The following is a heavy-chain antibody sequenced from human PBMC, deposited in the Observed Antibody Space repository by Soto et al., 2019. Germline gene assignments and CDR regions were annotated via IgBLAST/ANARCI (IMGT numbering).Heavy chain of an antibody. D-gene: IGHD6-19*01. J-gene: IGHJ4*02. CDR3: ARLSSSGCPIAS. CDR1: GGSISSGGYY. V-gene: IGHV4-31*03. Sequence: QVQLQESGPGLIKGSQTLTLTCTVSGGSISSGGYYWSWIRQHPGKGLEWIGYTYNSANTYQSRSLNSRSSICADTSTIHFSLNLSSVTAADTAMYYCARLSSSGCPIASWGQGTLFTVSS. CDR2: TYNSANT.